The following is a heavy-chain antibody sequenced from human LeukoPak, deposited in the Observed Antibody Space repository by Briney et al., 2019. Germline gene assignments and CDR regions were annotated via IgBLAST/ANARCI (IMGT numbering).Heavy chain of an antibody. D-gene: IGHD2-21*02. CDR3: SGENIVVVSAIRDAFNI. V-gene: IGHV3-48*02. CDR2: ISSGSSTI. Sequence: GGSLRLSCAASGFTFSSYSMNWVRQAPGKGLEWVSYISSGSSTIYYADSVKGRYTISRDNAKNSLCLQMNSLRDEDTAVYYCSGENIVVVSAIRDAFNIWAKGQWSPSLQ. J-gene: IGHJ3*02. CDR1: GFTFSSYS.